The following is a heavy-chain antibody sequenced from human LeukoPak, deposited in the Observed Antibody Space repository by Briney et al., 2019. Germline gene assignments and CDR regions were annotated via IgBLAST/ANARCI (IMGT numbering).Heavy chain of an antibody. CDR3: AKTLYYYEHFDY. V-gene: IGHV3-23*01. J-gene: IGHJ4*02. D-gene: IGHD3-22*01. Sequence: PGGSLRLSCAASGFTFSTYWMSWVRQAPGKGLEWVSAISISAGSTFYADSVKGRFTISRDNSKNTLFLQMNSLRAEDTAVYYCAKTLYYYEHFDYWGQGTLVTVSS. CDR2: ISISAGST. CDR1: GFTFSTYW.